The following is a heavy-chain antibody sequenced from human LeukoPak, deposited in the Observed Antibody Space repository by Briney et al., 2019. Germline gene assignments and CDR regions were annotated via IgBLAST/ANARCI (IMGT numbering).Heavy chain of an antibody. J-gene: IGHJ4*02. D-gene: IGHD1-26*01. CDR1: GFTFSSYS. Sequence: PGGSLRLSCAASGFTFSSYSMSWVRQAPGKGLEWVANIKQDGSEKYYVDSVKGRFTISRDNAKNSLYLQMNSLRAEDTAVYYCARDREGFDYWGQGTLVTVSS. V-gene: IGHV3-7*01. CDR2: IKQDGSEK. CDR3: ARDREGFDY.